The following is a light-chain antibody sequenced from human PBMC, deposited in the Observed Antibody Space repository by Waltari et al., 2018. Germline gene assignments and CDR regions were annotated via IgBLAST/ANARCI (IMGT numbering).Light chain of an antibody. CDR1: SSNIGSNY. CDR2: RNN. Sequence: QSVLTQPPSASGTPGQRVTISCSGSSSNIGSNYVYWYQQLPGTAPKLLIYRNNPRPSGVPDRCSGSKSGTSASRAISGLRSEDEADYYCAAWDDSLSGRVFGGGTKLTVL. J-gene: IGLJ3*02. CDR3: AAWDDSLSGRV. V-gene: IGLV1-47*01.